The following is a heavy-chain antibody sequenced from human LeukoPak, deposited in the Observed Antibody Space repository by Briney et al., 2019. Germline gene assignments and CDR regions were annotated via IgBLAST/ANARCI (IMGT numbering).Heavy chain of an antibody. J-gene: IGHJ3*01. Sequence: PGGSLRLSCTASGFTFSYNAMAWVRQPPGKGLEWVSGILGSGGSTYYADAVKGRFTISRDNSKNTLYLQMNTLRAEDTAVYYCAKSWDAFDFWGQGTMVTVSS. CDR2: ILGSGGST. CDR3: AKSWDAFDF. V-gene: IGHV3-23*01. CDR1: GFTFSYNA. D-gene: IGHD3-10*01.